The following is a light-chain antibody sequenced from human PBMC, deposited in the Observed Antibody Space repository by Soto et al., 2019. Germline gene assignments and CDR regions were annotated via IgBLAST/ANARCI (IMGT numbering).Light chain of an antibody. V-gene: IGKV3-15*01. CDR1: QSVSTN. J-gene: IGKJ3*01. CDR2: AAS. CDR3: QEYSKWPLFT. Sequence: EIVVTQSPGILSLSPGDRATLSCRASQSVSTNLAWYQQKRGEAPTLLIYAASTSATGIPARFPGSGSGTDFTLTISSLQSEDFAVYYCQEYSKWPLFTFGPGTRVDIK.